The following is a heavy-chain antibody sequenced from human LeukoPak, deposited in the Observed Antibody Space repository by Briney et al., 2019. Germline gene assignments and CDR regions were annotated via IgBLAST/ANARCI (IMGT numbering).Heavy chain of an antibody. CDR3: SQNPYSDGSHWFDP. V-gene: IGHV3-23*01. CDR2: ISANGINT. Sequence: GGSLRLSCAASRFSLSSHAMSWVRQAPGKGLEWVSTISANGINTYYADSVKGRFTVSRDNSRNTLYLQMNSLSAEDTAVYYCSQNPYSDGSHWFDPWGQGTLVTVSS. J-gene: IGHJ5*02. D-gene: IGHD5-24*01. CDR1: RFSLSSHA.